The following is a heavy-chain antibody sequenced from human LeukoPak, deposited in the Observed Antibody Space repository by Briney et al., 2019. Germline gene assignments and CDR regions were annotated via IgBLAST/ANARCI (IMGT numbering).Heavy chain of an antibody. CDR3: AKDYYDFWSGYYTDYYYYYMDV. Sequence: PGGSLRLSCAASGFTFSSYSMNWVRQAPGKGLEWVSAISGSGGSTYYADSVKGRFTISRDNSKNTLYLQMNSLRAEDTAVYYCAKDYYDFWSGYYTDYYYYYMDVWGKGTTVTVSS. V-gene: IGHV3-23*01. CDR1: GFTFSSYS. CDR2: ISGSGGST. D-gene: IGHD3-3*01. J-gene: IGHJ6*03.